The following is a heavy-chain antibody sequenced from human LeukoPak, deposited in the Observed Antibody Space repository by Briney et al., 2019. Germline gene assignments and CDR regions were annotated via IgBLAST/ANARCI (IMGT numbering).Heavy chain of an antibody. Sequence: EASVTVSCKASGYTFTGYYMHWARQAPGQGLEWMGWINPNSGGTNYAQKFQGRVTMTRDTSISTAYMELSRLRSDDTAVYYCARVSLPSVYCSSTSCYPLYGMDVWGQGTTVTVSS. D-gene: IGHD2-2*01. J-gene: IGHJ6*02. CDR1: GYTFTGYY. CDR2: INPNSGGT. CDR3: ARVSLPSVYCSSTSCYPLYGMDV. V-gene: IGHV1-2*02.